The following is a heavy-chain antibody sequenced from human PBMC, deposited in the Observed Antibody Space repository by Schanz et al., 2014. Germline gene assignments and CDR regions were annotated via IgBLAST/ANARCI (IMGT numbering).Heavy chain of an antibody. V-gene: IGHV3-33*08. D-gene: IGHD2-2*01. CDR1: GFSFSTYA. CDR3: VREDIVVVPAATVWFDP. CDR2: ILYDGSKT. J-gene: IGHJ5*02. Sequence: QVQLVESGGGVVQPGRSLRLSCAASGFSFSTYAMHWVRQAPGKGLEWVAVILYDGSKTYYADSVKGRFTISRDNAKNSLYLQMNSLRAEDTAVYYCVREDIVVVPAATVWFDPWGQGTLVTVSS.